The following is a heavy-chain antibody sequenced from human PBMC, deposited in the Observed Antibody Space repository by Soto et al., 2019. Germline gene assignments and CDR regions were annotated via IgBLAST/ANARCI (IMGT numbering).Heavy chain of an antibody. CDR3: ARGTPRLFIAAAGVRYYGMDV. J-gene: IGHJ6*02. CDR2: INHSGST. CDR1: GGSFSGYY. Sequence: SETLSLTCAVYGGSFSGYYWSWIRQPPGKGLEWIGEINHSGSTNYNPSLKSRVTISVDTSKNQFSLKLSSVTAADTAVYYCARGTPRLFIAAAGVRYYGMDVWGQGTTVTVS. D-gene: IGHD6-13*01. V-gene: IGHV4-34*01.